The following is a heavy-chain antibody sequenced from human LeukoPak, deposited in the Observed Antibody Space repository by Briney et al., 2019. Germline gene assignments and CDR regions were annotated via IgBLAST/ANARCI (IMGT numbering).Heavy chain of an antibody. Sequence: SGGSLRLSCAASGFTFSSYAMRWVRQAPGKGLEWVAVISYDGSNKYYADSVKGRFTISRDNSKNTLYLQMNSLRAEDTALYYCTKLQGYTAMVYCYMDVWGKGTTVTVPS. CDR1: GFTFSSYA. D-gene: IGHD5-18*01. CDR3: TKLQGYTAMVYCYMDV. CDR2: ISYDGSNK. J-gene: IGHJ6*03. V-gene: IGHV3-30-3*01.